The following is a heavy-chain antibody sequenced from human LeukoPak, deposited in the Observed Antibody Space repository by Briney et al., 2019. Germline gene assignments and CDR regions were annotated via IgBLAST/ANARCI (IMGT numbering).Heavy chain of an antibody. V-gene: IGHV3-48*01. J-gene: IGHJ4*02. CDR2: ISSSSSAI. Sequence: GGSLRLSCVVSGFSFGSEAMSWVRQAPGKGLEWVSYISSSSSAIYYADSVKGRFTISRDNAKNSLYLQMNSLRAEDTAVYYCARGGHGVVSPFDYWGQGTLVTVSS. CDR1: GFSFGSEA. CDR3: ARGGHGVVSPFDY. D-gene: IGHD3-3*01.